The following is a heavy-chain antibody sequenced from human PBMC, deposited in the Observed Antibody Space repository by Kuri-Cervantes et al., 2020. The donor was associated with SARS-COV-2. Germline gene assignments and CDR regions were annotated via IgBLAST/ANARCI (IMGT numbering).Heavy chain of an antibody. CDR1: GFTFSSYS. Sequence: GESLKISCAASGFTFSSYSMNWIRQAPGKGLEWLAYMSSAGSTIEYADSVKGRFTISRDNAENSLYLQMDSLRVDDTAVYFCAREELEVPYGLDVWGQGTTVTVSS. J-gene: IGHJ6*02. CDR2: MSSAGSTI. CDR3: AREELEVPYGLDV. D-gene: IGHD3-10*01. V-gene: IGHV3-48*04.